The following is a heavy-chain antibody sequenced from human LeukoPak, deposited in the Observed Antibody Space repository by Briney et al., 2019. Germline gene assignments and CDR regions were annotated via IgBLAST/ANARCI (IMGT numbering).Heavy chain of an antibody. D-gene: IGHD6-19*01. Sequence: GGSLRLSCAASRFPFSSYTMNWVRQAPGKGLEWVSSISSSSYIYYADSVKGRFTISRDNAKNSLYLQMNSLRAEDTAVYYCARAAVASPGDVWGQGTTVTVSS. CDR3: ARAAVASPGDV. CDR2: ISSSSYI. V-gene: IGHV3-21*04. CDR1: RFPFSSYT. J-gene: IGHJ6*02.